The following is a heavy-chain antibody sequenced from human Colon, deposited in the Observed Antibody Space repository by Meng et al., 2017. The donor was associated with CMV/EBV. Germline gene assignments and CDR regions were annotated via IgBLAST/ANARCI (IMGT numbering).Heavy chain of an antibody. CDR1: GGTFSSYA. J-gene: IGHJ4*02. D-gene: IGHD5-12*01. CDR2: IIPIFGTA. V-gene: IGHV1-69*05. CDR3: AGGVIVSGYDLGYFDY. Sequence: SVKVSCKASGGTFSSYAISWVRQAPGQGLEWMGGIIPIFGTANYAQKFQGRVTITTDKSTSTAYMELSSLRSEDTAVYYCAGGVIVSGYDLGYFDYWGQGTLVTVSS.